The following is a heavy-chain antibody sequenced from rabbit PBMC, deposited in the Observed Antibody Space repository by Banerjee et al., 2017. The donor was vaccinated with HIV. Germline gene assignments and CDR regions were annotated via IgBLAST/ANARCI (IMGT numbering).Heavy chain of an antibody. CDR1: GFSFSNKYV. J-gene: IGHJ4*01. CDR2: VDAGSRGST. CDR3: ARDLAGVIGWNFNL. D-gene: IGHD4-1*01. Sequence: QEQLEESGGGLVQPEGSLTLTCTASGFSFSNKYVMCWVRQAPGKGLEWIACVDAGSRGSTYYASWAKGRFTISKASSTTVTLQMTSLTAADTASYFCARDLAGVIGWNFNLWGPGTLVTVS. V-gene: IGHV1S45*01.